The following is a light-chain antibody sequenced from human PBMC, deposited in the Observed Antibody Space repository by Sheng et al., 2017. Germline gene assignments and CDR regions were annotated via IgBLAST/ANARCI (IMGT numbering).Light chain of an antibody. CDR3: QQYYSTPFT. J-gene: IGKJ3*01. Sequence: IVMTQSPDSLAVSLGERATINCKSSQSVFYSSTNKNYLAWYQQKPGQPPKLLIYWASTRESGVPDRFSGSGSGTDFTLTISSLQAEDVAVYYCQQYYSTPFTFGPGTKVDIK. CDR1: QSVFYSSTNKNY. V-gene: IGKV4-1*01. CDR2: WAS.